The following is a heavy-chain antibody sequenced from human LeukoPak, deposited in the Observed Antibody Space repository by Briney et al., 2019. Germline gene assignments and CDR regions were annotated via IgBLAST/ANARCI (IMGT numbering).Heavy chain of an antibody. CDR2: INHSGST. J-gene: IGHJ4*02. CDR3: ARGRRAFDY. V-gene: IGHV4-34*01. Sequence: QSSETLSLTCAVYGGSFSGYYWSWIRQPPGKGLGWIGEINHSGSTNYNPSLKSRVTISVDTSKNQFSLKLSSVTAADTAVYYCARGRRAFDYWGQGTLVTVSS. CDR1: GGSFSGYY.